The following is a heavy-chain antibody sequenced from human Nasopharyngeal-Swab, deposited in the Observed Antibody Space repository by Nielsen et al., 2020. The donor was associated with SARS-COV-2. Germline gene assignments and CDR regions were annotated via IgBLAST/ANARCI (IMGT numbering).Heavy chain of an antibody. Sequence: KVSCKGSGYSFTSYWIGWVRQMPGQGLEWMGIIYPGDSDNRYSPYFQGQVTISADKSISTAYLQWSSLKASDTAMYYCARCGCDCYPDAFDIWGQGTMVTVSS. CDR3: ARCGCDCYPDAFDI. D-gene: IGHD2-21*02. J-gene: IGHJ3*02. CDR2: IYPGDSDN. V-gene: IGHV5-51*01. CDR1: GYSFTSYW.